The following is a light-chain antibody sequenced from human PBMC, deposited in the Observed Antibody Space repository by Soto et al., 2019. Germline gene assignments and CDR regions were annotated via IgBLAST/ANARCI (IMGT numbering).Light chain of an antibody. CDR1: SSDVGGYNY. CDR2: DVT. V-gene: IGLV2-11*01. J-gene: IGLJ2*01. Sequence: QSALTQPRSVSGSPGQSVTISCTGTSSDVGGYNYVSWYQQHPGKAPKLMIYDVTKRPSGVPDRFSGSKSGNTASLTISGLQTEDEADYYCCSYADTYTFGVAFGGGTKLTVL. CDR3: CSYADTYTFGVA.